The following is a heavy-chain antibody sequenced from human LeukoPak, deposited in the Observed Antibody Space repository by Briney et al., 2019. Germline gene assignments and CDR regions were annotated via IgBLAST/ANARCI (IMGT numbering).Heavy chain of an antibody. CDR1: GFTFSSYA. CDR2: ISYDGSNK. Sequence: GGSLRLSCAASGFTFSSYAMHWVRQAPGKGLEWVAVISYDGSNKYYADSVKGRFTISRDNSKNTLYLQMNSLRAEDTAVYYCARDFRNRAADYWGQGTLVTVSS. J-gene: IGHJ4*02. D-gene: IGHD1-14*01. CDR3: ARDFRNRAADY. V-gene: IGHV3-30-3*01.